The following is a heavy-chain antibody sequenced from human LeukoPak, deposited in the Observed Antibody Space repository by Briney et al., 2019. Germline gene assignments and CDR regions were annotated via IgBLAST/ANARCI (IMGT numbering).Heavy chain of an antibody. Sequence: SVKVSCKASGGTFSSYATSWVRQAPGQGLEWMGRIIPIFGTANYAQKFQGRVTITTDESTSTAYMELSSLRSEDTAVYYCARESVPPYCGGDCCLDYWGQGTLVTVSS. CDR1: GGTFSSYA. J-gene: IGHJ4*02. V-gene: IGHV1-69*05. D-gene: IGHD2-21*02. CDR3: ARESVPPYCGGDCCLDY. CDR2: IIPIFGTA.